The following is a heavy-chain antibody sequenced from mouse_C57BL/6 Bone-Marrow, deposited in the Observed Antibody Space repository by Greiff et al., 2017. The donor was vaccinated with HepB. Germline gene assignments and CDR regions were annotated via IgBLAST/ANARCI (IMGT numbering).Heavy chain of an antibody. CDR3: ALLWSAY. D-gene: IGHD2-1*01. Sequence: QVQLQQPGAELVRPGSSVKLSCKASGYTFTDYYINWVKQRPGQGLEWIGKIGPGSGSTYYNEKFKGKATLTADKSSSTAYMQLSSLTSEDSAVYFCALLWSAYWGQGTLVTVSA. V-gene: IGHV1-77*01. CDR2: IGPGSGST. CDR1: GYTFTDYY. J-gene: IGHJ3*01.